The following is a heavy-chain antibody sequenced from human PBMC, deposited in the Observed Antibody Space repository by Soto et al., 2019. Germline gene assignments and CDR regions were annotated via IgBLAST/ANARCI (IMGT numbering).Heavy chain of an antibody. D-gene: IGHD3-22*01. CDR1: GGTFSSYA. CDR3: ARDQGYDSSVYYFDY. CDR2: IIPIFGTA. J-gene: IGHJ4*02. Sequence: VASVKVSCKASGGTFSSYAISWVRQAPGQGLEWMGGIIPIFGTANYAQKFQGRVTITADESTSTAYMELSSLRSEDTAVYYCARDQGYDSSVYYFDYWGQGTLVTVSS. V-gene: IGHV1-69*13.